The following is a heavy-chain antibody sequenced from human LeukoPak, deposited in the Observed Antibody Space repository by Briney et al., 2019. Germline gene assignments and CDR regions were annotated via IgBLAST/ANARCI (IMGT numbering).Heavy chain of an antibody. V-gene: IGHV3-21*01. Sequence: PGGSLRLSCAASGFTFTSYSMNWVRQAPGKGLEWVSSISSSSSYIYYADSVKGRFTISRDNAKNSLYLQMNSLRAEDTAVYYCARGRELSSTRRLNWFDPWGQGTQVTVSS. CDR3: ARGRELSSTRRLNWFDP. CDR1: GFTFTSYS. D-gene: IGHD1-26*01. CDR2: ISSSSSYI. J-gene: IGHJ5*02.